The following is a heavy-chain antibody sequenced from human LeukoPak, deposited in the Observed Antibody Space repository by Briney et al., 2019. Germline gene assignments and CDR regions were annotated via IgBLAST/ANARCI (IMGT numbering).Heavy chain of an antibody. J-gene: IGHJ4*02. CDR3: AKDYGYDSSGYGDN. V-gene: IGHV3-23*01. CDR2: ISGSGGST. D-gene: IGHD3-22*01. CDR1: GFTFSSYV. Sequence: GGSLRLSCAASGFTFSSYVMSWVRQAPGKGLEWVSAISGSGGSTYYADSVKGRFTISRDNSKNTLYLQMNSLRAEDTAVYYCAKDYGYDSSGYGDNWGQGTLVTVSS.